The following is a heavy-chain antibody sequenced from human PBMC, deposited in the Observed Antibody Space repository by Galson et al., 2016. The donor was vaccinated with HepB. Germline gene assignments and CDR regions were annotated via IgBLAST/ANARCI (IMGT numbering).Heavy chain of an antibody. J-gene: IGHJ5*01. D-gene: IGHD3-3*01. CDR1: GFTFSSYA. Sequence: SLRLSCAASGFTFSSYAMSWVRQAPGKGLEWVSLISGTAGNGGSTYYADSVKGRFTISRDNSKNTLYLQMNSLRAEDTAVYYCTKGKDYDFWSGYFTWFESWGQGTLVTVSS. CDR2: ISGTAGNGGST. V-gene: IGHV3-23*01. CDR3: TKGKDYDFWSGYFTWFES.